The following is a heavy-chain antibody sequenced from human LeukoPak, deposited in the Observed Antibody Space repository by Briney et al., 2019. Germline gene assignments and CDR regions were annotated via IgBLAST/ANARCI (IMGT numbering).Heavy chain of an antibody. D-gene: IGHD3-22*01. Sequence: GGSPRLSCAASGFTFDDYAMHWVRQAPGKGLEWVSGISWNSGSIGYADSVKGRFTISRDNAKNSLYLQMNSLRAEDTALYYCAKALYYYDSSGYYGYWGQGTLVTVSS. J-gene: IGHJ4*02. CDR3: AKALYYYDSSGYYGY. CDR1: GFTFDDYA. V-gene: IGHV3-9*01. CDR2: ISWNSGSI.